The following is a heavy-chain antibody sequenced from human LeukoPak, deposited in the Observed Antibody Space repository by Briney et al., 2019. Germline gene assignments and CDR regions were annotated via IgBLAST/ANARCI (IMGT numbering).Heavy chain of an antibody. V-gene: IGHV3-74*01. J-gene: IGHJ4*02. CDR1: GFTFSSYW. D-gene: IGHD3-9*01. Sequence: GGSLRLSCAASGFTFSSYWMHWVRQVPGKGLVWVSRINSDGTSTSYADSVKGRFTISRDNAKNTLYLQMNSLRDEDTAVYYCARGALRYSDYWGQGTLVTVSS. CDR3: ARGALRYSDY. CDR2: INSDGTST.